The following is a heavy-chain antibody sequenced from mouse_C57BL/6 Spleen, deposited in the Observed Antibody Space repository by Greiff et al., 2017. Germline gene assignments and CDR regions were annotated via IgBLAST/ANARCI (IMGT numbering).Heavy chain of an antibody. CDR1: GYTFTSYW. V-gene: IGHV1-74*01. Sequence: VQLQQPGPELVKPGASVKVSCKASGYTFTSYWMHWVKQRPGQGLEWIGRIHPSDSETNNNQKFKGKATLTVDKSSSTAYMQLSSLTSGDSAVYYCAIRGLYGSSFYFDYWGQGTTLTVSS. J-gene: IGHJ2*01. CDR3: AIRGLYGSSFYFDY. CDR2: IHPSDSET. D-gene: IGHD1-1*01.